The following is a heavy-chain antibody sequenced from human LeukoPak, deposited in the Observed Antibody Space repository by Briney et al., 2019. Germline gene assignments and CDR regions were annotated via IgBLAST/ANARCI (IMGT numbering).Heavy chain of an antibody. CDR2: IYYSGST. D-gene: IGHD5-12*01. CDR3: ARVNWSGYDFRGAFDI. V-gene: IGHV4-59*01. Sequence: TSETLSLTCTVSGGSISSYYWSWIRQPPGKGLEWIGYIYYSGSTNYNPSLKSRVTISVDTSKNQFSLKLSSVTAADTAVYYCARVNWSGYDFRGAFDIWGQGTMVTVSS. CDR1: GGSISSYY. J-gene: IGHJ3*02.